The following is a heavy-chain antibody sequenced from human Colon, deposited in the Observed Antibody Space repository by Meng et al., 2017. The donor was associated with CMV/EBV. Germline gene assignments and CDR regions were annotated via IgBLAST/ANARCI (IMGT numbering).Heavy chain of an antibody. CDR3: ATVVRFPVGGQYYYHGMDV. CDR2: ISSSGNTI. Sequence: GESLKISCAASGFTFSSYWMNWVRQAPGKGLEWVSYISSSGNTIHYADSVKGRFTISRDNVKNPLYLHMNSLRAEDTAVYYCATVVRFPVGGQYYYHGMDVWGQGTTVTVSS. V-gene: IGHV3-48*04. D-gene: IGHD3-3*01. J-gene: IGHJ6*02. CDR1: GFTFSSYW.